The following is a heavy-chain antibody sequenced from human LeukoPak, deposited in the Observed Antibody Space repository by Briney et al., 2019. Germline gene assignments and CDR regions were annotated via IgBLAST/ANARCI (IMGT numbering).Heavy chain of an antibody. Sequence: GGSLRLSCAASGFTFSSNAMSWVRQAPGKGLEWVSVITGNGGRTYYADSVKGRFTISRDNSKNTLSLQMNSLRAEDTAVYYCAKDAVAPGGSGDYFDYWGQGTLVTVSS. V-gene: IGHV3-23*01. J-gene: IGHJ4*02. CDR1: GFTFSSNA. CDR2: ITGNGGRT. D-gene: IGHD3-10*01. CDR3: AKDAVAPGGSGDYFDY.